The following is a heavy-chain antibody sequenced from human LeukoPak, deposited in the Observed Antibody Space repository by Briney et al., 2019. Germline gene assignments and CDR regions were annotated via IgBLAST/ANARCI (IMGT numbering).Heavy chain of an antibody. D-gene: IGHD3-3*01. CDR2: IDYSGST. CDR3: ARDAAWAYYDFWSGYFWSHAFDI. J-gene: IGHJ3*02. CDR1: GGSISSYY. V-gene: IGHV4-59*01. Sequence: SETLSLTCTVSGGSISSYYWSWIRQPPGKGLEWIGYIDYSGSTNYNPSLKSRVTISVDTSKNQFSLKLSSVTAADTAVYYCARDAAWAYYDFWSGYFWSHAFDIWGQGTMVTVSS.